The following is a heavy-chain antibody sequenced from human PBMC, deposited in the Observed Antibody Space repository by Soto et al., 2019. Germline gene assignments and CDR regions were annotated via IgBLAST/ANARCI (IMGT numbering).Heavy chain of an antibody. Sequence: ASVKVSCKASGYTFTSYGISWVRQAPGQGLEWMGWISTYNGNTNYAQNLQGRVTMTTDTSTSTAYMELRSLRAEDTAVYYCAKVWIDNSGYFFNYWGQGTPVTVSS. D-gene: IGHD3-22*01. V-gene: IGHV1-18*01. CDR3: AKVWIDNSGYFFNY. CDR1: GYTFTSYG. J-gene: IGHJ4*02. CDR2: ISTYNGNT.